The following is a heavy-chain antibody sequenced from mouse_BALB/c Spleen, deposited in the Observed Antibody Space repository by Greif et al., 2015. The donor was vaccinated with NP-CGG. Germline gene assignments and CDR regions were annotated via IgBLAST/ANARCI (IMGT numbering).Heavy chain of an antibody. CDR3: ARGGNLKEFAY. Sequence: EVKLMESGGGLVQPGGSRKLSCAASGFTFSSFGMHWVRQAPEKGLEWVAYISSGSSTIYYADTVKGRFTISRDNPKNTLFLQMTSLRSEDTAMYYCARGGNLKEFAYWGQGTLVTVSA. CDR1: GFTFSSFG. J-gene: IGHJ3*01. CDR2: ISSGSSTI. V-gene: IGHV5-17*02. D-gene: IGHD1-1*02.